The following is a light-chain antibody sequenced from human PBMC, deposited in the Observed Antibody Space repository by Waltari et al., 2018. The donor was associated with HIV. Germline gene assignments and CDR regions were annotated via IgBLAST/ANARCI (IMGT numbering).Light chain of an antibody. J-gene: IGLJ2*01. Sequence: QSVLTQPPSLSGAPGPRVTLSCPGSTSNIGAPFDVHWYQQFPGKAPKLLIHGNTLRPSGVPDRFSASTSGSSASLAITGLHLEDEATYYCQSYDSSLSSWIFGGGTKLTVL. V-gene: IGLV1-40*01. CDR1: TSNIGAPFD. CDR2: GNT. CDR3: QSYDSSLSSWI.